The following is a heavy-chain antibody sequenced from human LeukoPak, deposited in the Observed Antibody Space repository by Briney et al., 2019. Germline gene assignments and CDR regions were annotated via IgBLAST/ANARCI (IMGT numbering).Heavy chain of an antibody. Sequence: SQTLSPTCTVSGGSISSSGYSWTWIRQPPGKGLEWIGYIYHSGSTFYNPSLKSRVTISIDRSKNQFSLKLTSVTAADTAVYYCARGGSTTVVSFDYWGQGTLVTVS. CDR2: IYHSGST. J-gene: IGHJ4*02. V-gene: IGHV4-30-2*01. CDR3: ARGGSTTVVSFDY. CDR1: GGSISSSGYS. D-gene: IGHD4-23*01.